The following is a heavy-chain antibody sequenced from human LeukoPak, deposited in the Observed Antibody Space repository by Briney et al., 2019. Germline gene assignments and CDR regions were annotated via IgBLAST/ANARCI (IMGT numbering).Heavy chain of an antibody. D-gene: IGHD3-16*01. CDR2: IRTEAYDGAT. J-gene: IGHJ6*03. V-gene: IGHV3-49*04. CDR1: GFTFGDYA. Sequence: GGSLRLSCAASGFTFGDYAMSWVRQAPGKGLEWVGFIRTEAYDGATDYGAAVKGRFTISRGDSKNIAYLQMNRLTTEDTAVYYCTRTFGYYYFYMDVWGKGTTVIVSS. CDR3: TRTFGYYYFYMDV.